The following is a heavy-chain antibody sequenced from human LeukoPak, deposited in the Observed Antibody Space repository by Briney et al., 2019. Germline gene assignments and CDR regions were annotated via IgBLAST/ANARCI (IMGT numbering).Heavy chain of an antibody. D-gene: IGHD3-22*01. CDR2: ISSTTNIR. Sequence: PGGSLRLSCAASGFTFSSYEMNWDRQAPGKGLEWVSYISSTTNIRYYADSVKGRFAASRDNSKDTLYLQMRSLRAEDTAVYYCARGRSGYGPFDAFDIWGHGTWVTVSS. CDR3: ARGRSGYGPFDAFDI. J-gene: IGHJ3*02. V-gene: IGHV3-48*03. CDR1: GFTFSSYE.